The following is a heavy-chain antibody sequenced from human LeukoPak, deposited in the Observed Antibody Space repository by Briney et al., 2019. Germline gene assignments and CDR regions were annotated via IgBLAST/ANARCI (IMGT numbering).Heavy chain of an antibody. D-gene: IGHD1-1*01. V-gene: IGHV1-18*01. CDR1: GYTFTSYD. CDR2: VTTYSGNA. CDR3: ARQLERQSIDY. J-gene: IGHJ4*02. Sequence: ASVKVSCKASGYTFTSYDISWVRQAPGQGLEWMGRVTTYSGNADYAQKLQGRVTLTTDTSTSTAYMELRSLRSDDTAVYYCARQLERQSIDYWGQGTLVTVSS.